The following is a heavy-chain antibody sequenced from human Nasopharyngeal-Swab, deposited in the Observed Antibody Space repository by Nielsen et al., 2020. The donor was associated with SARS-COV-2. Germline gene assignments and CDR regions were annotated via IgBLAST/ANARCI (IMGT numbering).Heavy chain of an antibody. CDR2: ISSSSSYI. J-gene: IGHJ4*02. D-gene: IGHD3-16*01. CDR3: ERKKKKTTTRTFDY. V-gene: IGHV3-21*01. Sequence: GESLKISCAASGFTFSSYSMNWVRQAPGKGLEWVSSISSSSSYIYYADSVKGRFTISRDNAKNSLYLQMNSLREEETEGEEGERKKKKTTTRTFDYWGQKTLVTVSS. CDR1: GFTFSSYS.